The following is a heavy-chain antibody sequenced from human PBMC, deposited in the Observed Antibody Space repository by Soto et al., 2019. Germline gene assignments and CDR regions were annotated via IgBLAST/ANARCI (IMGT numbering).Heavy chain of an antibody. CDR1: GFTFSSYA. D-gene: IGHD2-2*01. V-gene: IGHV3-30-3*01. CDR3: ARDRGYCSSTSCYYFDS. CDR2: ISYDGSNK. J-gene: IGHJ4*02. Sequence: QVQLVESGGGVVQPGRSLRLSCAASGFTFSSYAMHWVRQAPGKGLEWVAVISYDGSNKYYADSVKGRFTISRDNSKNTLYLQMNSLRAEDTAVYYCARDRGYCSSTSCYYFDSWGQGTLVTVSS.